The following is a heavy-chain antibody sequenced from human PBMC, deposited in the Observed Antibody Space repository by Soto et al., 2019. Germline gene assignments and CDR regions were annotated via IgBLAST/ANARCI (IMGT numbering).Heavy chain of an antibody. D-gene: IGHD6-13*01. J-gene: IGHJ5*02. Sequence: GAPVKVSCKASGYIFTSYGMHWLRQAPGQRLEWMGWINAGHGNTKYSQKFQGRVTITRDTSASTAYMELSSLRSEDTAVYYCARTGSSSWYWFDPWGQGTLVTVSS. CDR1: GYIFTSYG. V-gene: IGHV1-3*01. CDR3: ARTGSSSWYWFDP. CDR2: INAGHGNT.